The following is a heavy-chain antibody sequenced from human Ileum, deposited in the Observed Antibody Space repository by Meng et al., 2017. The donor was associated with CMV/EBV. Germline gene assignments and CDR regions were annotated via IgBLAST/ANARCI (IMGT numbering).Heavy chain of an antibody. CDR3: AKGQNWNYGDAFDI. J-gene: IGHJ3*02. Sequence: GESLKISCAASGFIFSTYGMNWVRQAPGKGLEWVSSISGSGGSTYYADSVKGRFTISRDNSKNTLYLQMNSLRAEDTAVYYCAKGQNWNYGDAFDIWGQGTMVTVSS. CDR1: GFIFSTYG. V-gene: IGHV3-23*01. CDR2: ISGSGGST. D-gene: IGHD1-7*01.